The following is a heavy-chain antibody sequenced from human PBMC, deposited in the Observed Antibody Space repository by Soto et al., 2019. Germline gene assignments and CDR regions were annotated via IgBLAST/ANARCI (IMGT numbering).Heavy chain of an antibody. Sequence: QVQLQESGPGLVKPSETLSLTCTVSGGSISSYYWSWIRQPPGKGLEWIGYIYYSGSTNYNPSLKSRVTITGDTSKSNCSSNPSSVTAADMAVYECASESLDQGAFDTWGQGTIVAVSS. J-gene: IGHJ3*02. D-gene: IGHD2-2*01. V-gene: IGHV4-59*01. CDR2: IYYSGST. CDR1: GGSISSYY. CDR3: ASESLDQGAFDT.